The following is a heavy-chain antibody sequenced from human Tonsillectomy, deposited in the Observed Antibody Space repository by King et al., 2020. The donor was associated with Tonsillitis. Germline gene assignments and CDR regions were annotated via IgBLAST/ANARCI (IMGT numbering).Heavy chain of an antibody. J-gene: IGHJ4*02. CDR1: GDSISSTYYY. D-gene: IGHD6-19*01. CDR3: ARGTGWTLFAF. Sequence: MQLQESGPGLVKPSETLSLTCTVSGDSISSTYYYWGWIRQPPGKGLDWIVGIYYTGSTYYNPSLKSRVAISIDTSKDQVSLKLTSLTAADTAVYYCARGTGWTLFAFWGQGTLVTVSS. CDR2: IYYTGST. V-gene: IGHV4-39*07.